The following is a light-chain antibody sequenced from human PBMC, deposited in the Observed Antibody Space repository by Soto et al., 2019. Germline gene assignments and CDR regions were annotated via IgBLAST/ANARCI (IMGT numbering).Light chain of an antibody. CDR2: DAS. CDR3: QQRSKWPLT. Sequence: EIVLTQSPATLSLSPGERATLSCRASQSVSSYLAWYQQRPGQAPRLLIYDASNRATGIPARFSGSGSGTDFTLTISSPEPDDFAVYYCQQRSKWPLTFGGGIKVEIK. CDR1: QSVSSY. V-gene: IGKV3-11*01. J-gene: IGKJ4*01.